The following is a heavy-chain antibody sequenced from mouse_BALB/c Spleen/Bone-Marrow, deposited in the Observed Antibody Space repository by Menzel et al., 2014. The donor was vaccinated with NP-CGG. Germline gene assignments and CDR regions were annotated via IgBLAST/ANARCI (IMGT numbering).Heavy chain of an antibody. CDR1: GYTFSNYW. V-gene: IGHV1-9*01. CDR2: ILPGSGST. CDR3: ARWGFDY. J-gene: IGHJ2*01. Sequence: QVQLQQSGAELMKPGASVKISCMATGYTFSNYWIEWVKQRPGHGLEWIGEILPGSGSTDYNENFKGKATFTADTSSNTAYMQLSSLTSADSAVYYCARWGFDYWGQGPTLTVSS.